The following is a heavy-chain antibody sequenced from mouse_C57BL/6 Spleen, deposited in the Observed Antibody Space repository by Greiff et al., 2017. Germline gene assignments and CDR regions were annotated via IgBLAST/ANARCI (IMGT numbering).Heavy chain of an antibody. CDR2: IYPRSGNT. CDR3: ARWNQDYFDY. Sequence: QVQLQQSGAELAMPGASVKLSCKASGYTFTSYGISWVKQRTRQGLEWIGEIYPRSGNTYYNEKFKGKATLTADKSSSTAYMELRSLTSEDSAVYFCARWNQDYFDYWGQGTTLTVSS. V-gene: IGHV1-81*01. J-gene: IGHJ2*01. CDR1: GYTFTSYG.